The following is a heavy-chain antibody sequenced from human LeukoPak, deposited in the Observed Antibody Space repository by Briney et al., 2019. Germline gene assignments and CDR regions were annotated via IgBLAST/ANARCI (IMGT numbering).Heavy chain of an antibody. CDR1: GYRFTNFD. CDR3: ARGPRESSSSDY. CDR2: MNPDNGNT. J-gene: IGHJ4*02. V-gene: IGHV1-8*01. Sequence: ASVKVSCKTSGYRFTNFDINWVRQAPGQGLEWMGWMNPDNGNTGYAQEFQGRVSMSGDTSISTAFMVLNSLRSDDTAVYFCARGPRESSSSDYWGQGTLVTVSS. D-gene: IGHD6-13*01.